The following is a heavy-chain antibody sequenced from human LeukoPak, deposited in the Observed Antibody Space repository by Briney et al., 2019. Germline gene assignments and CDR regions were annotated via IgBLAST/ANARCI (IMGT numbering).Heavy chain of an antibody. CDR1: GGSFSGYY. Sequence: SETLSLTCAVYGGSFSGYYWSWIRQPPGKGLEWIGEINHSGSTNYNPSLKSRVTISVDKSKNQFSLKLSSVTAADTAVYYCARHKGVQPGIAAADAFDIWGQGTMVTVSS. CDR2: INHSGST. J-gene: IGHJ3*02. CDR3: ARHKGVQPGIAAADAFDI. V-gene: IGHV4-34*01. D-gene: IGHD6-13*01.